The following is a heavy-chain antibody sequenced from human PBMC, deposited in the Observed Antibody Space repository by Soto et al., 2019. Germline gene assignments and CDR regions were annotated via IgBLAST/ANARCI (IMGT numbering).Heavy chain of an antibody. D-gene: IGHD3-22*01. J-gene: IGHJ4*02. CDR1: GFTFSSYG. CDR2: ISYDGSNK. V-gene: IGHV3-30*18. CDR3: AKDQTDYDSSGYYAPFDY. Sequence: GGSLRLSCAASGFTFSSYGMHWVRQAPGKGLEWVAVISYDGSNKYYADSVKGRFTISRDNSKNTLYLQMNSLRAEDTAVYYCAKDQTDYDSSGYYAPFDYWGQGTLVTVSS.